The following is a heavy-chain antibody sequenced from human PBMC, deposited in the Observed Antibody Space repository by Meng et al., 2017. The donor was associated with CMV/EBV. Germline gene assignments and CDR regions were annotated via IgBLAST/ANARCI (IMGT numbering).Heavy chain of an antibody. V-gene: IGHV1-69*05. CDR1: AGTFGSYG. D-gene: IGHD2-2*02. J-gene: IGHJ3*02. CDR2: NIPIFGTA. Sequence: SVQVSCNASAGTFGSYGISWVRQAPGQGLEWMGGNIPIFGTANYAQKFQGRVTITTDESTSTDYMELSSLRSEDTAVYYCATCSSTSCYTDDAFDIWGQGTMVTVSS. CDR3: ATCSSTSCYTDDAFDI.